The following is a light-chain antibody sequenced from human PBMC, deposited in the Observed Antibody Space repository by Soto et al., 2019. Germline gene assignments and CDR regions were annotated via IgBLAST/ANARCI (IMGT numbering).Light chain of an antibody. CDR2: AAS. CDR3: QQSSSPPPCT. CDR1: PSISTY. J-gene: IGKJ1*01. Sequence: DIQMTQSPSSLSASPGDRVTIPCRASPSISTYVTWYQHKPGKAPKVLIYAASSLKSGVPSRFSGSGSGTDFTLTISSLQPEDFATYYCQQSSSPPPCTFGEGTKVEI. V-gene: IGKV1-39*01.